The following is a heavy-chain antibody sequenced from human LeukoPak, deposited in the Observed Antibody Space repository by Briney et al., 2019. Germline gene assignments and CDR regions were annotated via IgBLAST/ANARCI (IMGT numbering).Heavy chain of an antibody. D-gene: IGHD2-15*01. Sequence: GGSLRLSCAASGFTFSSYAMNWVRQAPGKGLEWVSAICSNDNNTYYANSVKGRFTISRDNSKNTLSLQLNSLRAEDTAVYYCAKGTSSSCYSAPNYWGQGIPVTVSS. J-gene: IGHJ4*02. V-gene: IGHV3-23*01. CDR3: AKGTSSSCYSAPNY. CDR2: ICSNDNNT. CDR1: GFTFSSYA.